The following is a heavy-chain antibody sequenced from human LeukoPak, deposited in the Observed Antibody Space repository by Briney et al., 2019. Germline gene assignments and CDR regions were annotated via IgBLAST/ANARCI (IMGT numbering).Heavy chain of an antibody. CDR1: GGSISSYY. CDR2: IYYSGST. CDR3: ARRLGGSGSYYY. D-gene: IGHD3-10*01. Sequence: SETLSLTCTVSGGSISSYYWSWIRRPPGKGLEWIGYIYYSGSTKCNPSLKSRVTISVDTSKNQFSLKLRSVTAADTAVYYCARRLGGSGSYYYWGQGTLVTVSS. V-gene: IGHV4-59*08. J-gene: IGHJ4*02.